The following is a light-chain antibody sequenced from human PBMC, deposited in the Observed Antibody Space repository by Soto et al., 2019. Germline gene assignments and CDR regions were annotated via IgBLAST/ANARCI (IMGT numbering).Light chain of an antibody. CDR2: EVS. V-gene: IGLV2-14*01. CDR1: NSDVGIYDF. J-gene: IGLJ1*01. Sequence: QPASVSGTPGQSITISCTGSNSDVGIYDFVSWYQHHPGRAPKLIVSEVSHRPSGVSNRFSGSKSGNTASLTISGLQSEDEADYYCISYTSDDVRYVFGTGTKVTVL. CDR3: ISYTSDDVRYV.